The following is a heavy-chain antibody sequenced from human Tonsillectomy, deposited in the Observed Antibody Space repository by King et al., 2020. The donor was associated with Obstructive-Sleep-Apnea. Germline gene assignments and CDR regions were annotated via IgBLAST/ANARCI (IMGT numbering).Heavy chain of an antibody. V-gene: IGHV3-73*01. D-gene: IGHD3-3*01. CDR3: TLPIFGVVID. CDR1: GFTFSGST. CDR2: IRGKTHSYAT. Sequence: VQLVESGGGLVQPGGSLKLSCAASGFTFSGSTLHWVRQASGKGLEWVGRIRGKTHSYATEYAASVKGRFTISRDDSKNTAYLQMNSLKTEDTAVYYCTLPIFGVVIDWGQGTLVTVSS. J-gene: IGHJ4*02.